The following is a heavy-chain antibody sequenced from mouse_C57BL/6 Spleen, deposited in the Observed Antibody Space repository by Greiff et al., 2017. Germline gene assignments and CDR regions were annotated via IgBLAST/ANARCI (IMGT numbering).Heavy chain of an antibody. CDR3: ARHAYGSRDWYFDV. Sequence: EVKVVESGGGLVQPGGSLKLSCAASGFTFSDYYMYWVRQTPEKRLEWVAYISNGGGSTYYPDTVKGRFTISRDNAKNTLYLQMSRLKSEDTAMYYCARHAYGSRDWYFDVWGTGTTVTVSS. J-gene: IGHJ1*03. D-gene: IGHD1-1*01. V-gene: IGHV5-12*01. CDR2: ISNGGGST. CDR1: GFTFSDYY.